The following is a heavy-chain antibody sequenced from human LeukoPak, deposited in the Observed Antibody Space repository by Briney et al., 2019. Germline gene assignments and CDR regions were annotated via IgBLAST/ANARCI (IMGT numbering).Heavy chain of an antibody. CDR2: MNPNSGNT. J-gene: IGHJ6*02. CDR3: ARAYSSSWYGSRIIGYYYYGMDV. V-gene: IGHV1-8*01. CDR1: GYTFTSYD. Sequence: ASVKVSCKASGYTFTSYDINWVRQATGQGPEWMGWMNPNSGNTGYAQKFQGRVTMTRNTSISTAYMELSSLRSEDTAVYYCARAYSSSWYGSRIIGYYYYGMDVWGQGTTVTVSS. D-gene: IGHD6-13*01.